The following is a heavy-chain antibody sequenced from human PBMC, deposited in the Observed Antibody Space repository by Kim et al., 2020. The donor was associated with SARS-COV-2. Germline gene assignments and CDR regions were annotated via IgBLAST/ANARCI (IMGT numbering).Heavy chain of an antibody. CDR3: AKDILVPAATGGSQSDY. D-gene: IGHD2-2*01. CDR1: GFTFSSYA. CDR2: ISGSGGST. V-gene: IGHV3-23*01. J-gene: IGHJ4*02. Sequence: GGSLRLSCAASGFTFSSYAMSWVRQAPGKGLEWVSAISGSGGSTYYADSVKGRFTISRDNSKNTLYLQMNSLRAEDTAVYYCAKDILVPAATGGSQSDYWGQGTLVTVSS.